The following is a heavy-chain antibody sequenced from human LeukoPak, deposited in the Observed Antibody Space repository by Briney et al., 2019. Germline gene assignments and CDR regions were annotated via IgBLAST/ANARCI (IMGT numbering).Heavy chain of an antibody. V-gene: IGHV4-34*01. CDR2: INHSGST. CDR1: GGSFSGYY. CDR3: ARDSRGGFDY. J-gene: IGHJ4*02. D-gene: IGHD2-15*01. Sequence: SETLSLTCAVYGGSFSGYYWSWIRQPPGKGLEWIGEINHSGSTNYNPSLKSRGTISVDTSKNQFSLKLSSVTAADTAVYYCARDSRGGFDYWGQGTLVTVSS.